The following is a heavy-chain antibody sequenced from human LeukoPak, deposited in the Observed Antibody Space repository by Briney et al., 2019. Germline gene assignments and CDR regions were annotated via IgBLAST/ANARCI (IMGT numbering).Heavy chain of an antibody. CDR3: AKDPESPIYYDSSGYHYGGGN. J-gene: IGHJ4*02. Sequence: GGSLRLSCAASGFTFSSYGMHWVRQAPGKGLEWVAFIRYDGSNKYYADSVKGRFTISRDNSKNTLYLQMNSLRAEDTAVYYCAKDPESPIYYDSSGYHYGGGNWGQGTLVTVSS. V-gene: IGHV3-30*02. CDR1: GFTFSSYG. D-gene: IGHD3-22*01. CDR2: IRYDGSNK.